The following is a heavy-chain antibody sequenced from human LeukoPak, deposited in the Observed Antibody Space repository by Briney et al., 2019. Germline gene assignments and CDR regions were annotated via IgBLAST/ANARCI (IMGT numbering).Heavy chain of an antibody. CDR3: ARHVTTASAARGFDI. V-gene: IGHV5-51*01. D-gene: IGHD1-14*01. J-gene: IGHJ3*02. Sequence: GESLKISCKGSGYSFTSYWVAWVRQMPGKGVEWMGIIYPRDSDTRYSPSFQGQVTISADKSINTAYLQWSGLKASDTAVYYCARHVTTASAARGFDIWGQGTVVTVSS. CDR1: GYSFTSYW. CDR2: IYPRDSDT.